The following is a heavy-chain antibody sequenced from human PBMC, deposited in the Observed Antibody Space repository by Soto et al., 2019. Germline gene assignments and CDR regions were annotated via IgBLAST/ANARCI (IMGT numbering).Heavy chain of an antibody. Sequence: EVQLVESGGGLVQPGGSLRLSCAASGFTFSSYWMSWVRQAPGKGLEGVANIKQDGSEKYYVDSVKGRFTISRDNAKNSLYLQMNSLRAEDTAVYYCARAYYGDYLPLAFFDYWGQGTLVTVSS. V-gene: IGHV3-7*01. J-gene: IGHJ4*02. CDR1: GFTFSSYW. CDR3: ARAYYGDYLPLAFFDY. D-gene: IGHD4-17*01. CDR2: IKQDGSEK.